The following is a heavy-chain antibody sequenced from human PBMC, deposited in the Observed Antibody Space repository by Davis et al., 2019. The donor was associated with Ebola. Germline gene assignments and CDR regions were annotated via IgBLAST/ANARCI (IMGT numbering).Heavy chain of an antibody. J-gene: IGHJ6*02. D-gene: IGHD2-2*01. CDR3: ARAPYCSSTSCYRGGYYYYGMDV. Sequence: PGGSLRLSCAASGFTFSSYWMSWVRQAPGKGLEWVANIKQDGSEKYYVDSVKGRFTISRDNAKNSLYLQMNSLRAEDTAVYYCARAPYCSSTSCYRGGYYYYGMDVWGQGTTVTVSS. V-gene: IGHV3-7*01. CDR1: GFTFSSYW. CDR2: IKQDGSEK.